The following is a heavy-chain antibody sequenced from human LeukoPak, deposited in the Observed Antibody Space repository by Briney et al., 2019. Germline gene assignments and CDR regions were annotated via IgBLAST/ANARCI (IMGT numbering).Heavy chain of an antibody. CDR3: ARTYYDLWSGYYPCFDY. CDR2: IKQDGSEK. J-gene: IGHJ4*02. CDR1: GFTFSSYW. V-gene: IGHV3-7*01. Sequence: GGSLRLSCAASGFTFSSYWMSWVRQAPRKGLEWVANIKQDGSEKYYVDSVKGRFTISRDNAKNSLYLQMNSLRAEDTAVYYCARTYYDLWSGYYPCFDYWGQGTLVTVSS. D-gene: IGHD3-3*01.